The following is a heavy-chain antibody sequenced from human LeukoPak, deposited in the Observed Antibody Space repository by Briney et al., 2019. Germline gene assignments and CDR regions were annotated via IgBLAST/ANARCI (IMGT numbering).Heavy chain of an antibody. J-gene: IGHJ2*01. CDR3: ARSIAARLWYFDL. CDR1: GYTFTGYY. Sequence: GASVKVSCKASGYTFTGYYMHWVRQAPGQGLEWMGWINPNSGGTNYAQKFQGRVTMTRDTSISTAYMELSRLRSDDTAVYYCARSIAARLWYFDLWGRGTLVTVSS. D-gene: IGHD6-6*01. V-gene: IGHV1-2*02. CDR2: INPNSGGT.